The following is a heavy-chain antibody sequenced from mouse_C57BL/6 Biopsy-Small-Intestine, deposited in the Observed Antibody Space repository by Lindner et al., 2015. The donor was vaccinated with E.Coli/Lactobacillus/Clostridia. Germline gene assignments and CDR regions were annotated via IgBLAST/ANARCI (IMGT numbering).Heavy chain of an antibody. CDR2: IYPRDDST. CDR1: GFTFINYD. Sequence: VQLQESGPELVKPGASVKLSCKASGFTFINYDINWVKQRPGQGLEWIGWIYPRDDSTVYNEKFKGKATLTVDKFSSMAYMELHSLTSEDSVVYFCARERIYYDYDGDYFDYWGQGTTLTVSS. D-gene: IGHD2-4*01. CDR3: ARERIYYDYDGDYFDY. J-gene: IGHJ2*01. V-gene: IGHV1-85*01.